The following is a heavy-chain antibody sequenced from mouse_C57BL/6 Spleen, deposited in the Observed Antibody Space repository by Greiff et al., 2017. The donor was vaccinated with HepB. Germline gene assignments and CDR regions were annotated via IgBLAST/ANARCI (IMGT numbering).Heavy chain of an antibody. Sequence: VQLQQSGAELARPGASVKMSCKASGYTFTRYTMHWVKQRPGQGLEWIGYINPSSGYTKYNQKFKDKATLTADKSSSTAYMQLSSLTSEDSAVYYCARSASWFAYWGQGTLVTVSA. D-gene: IGHD6-1*01. CDR1: GYTFTRYT. CDR2: INPSSGYT. J-gene: IGHJ3*01. CDR3: ARSASWFAY. V-gene: IGHV1-4*01.